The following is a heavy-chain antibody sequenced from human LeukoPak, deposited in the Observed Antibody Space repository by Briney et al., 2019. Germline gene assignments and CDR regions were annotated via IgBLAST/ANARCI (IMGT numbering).Heavy chain of an antibody. CDR3: ARDNAGDIDY. Sequence: ASVKVSCKASGYPFISNAMNWVRQAPGQGLELMGWINTNTGNPTYAQRFTGRFVFSLDTSVSTAYLQISSLKTEDTAVYYCARDNAGDIDYWGQGTLVTVSS. V-gene: IGHV7-4-1*02. CDR1: GYPFISNA. J-gene: IGHJ4*02. D-gene: IGHD7-27*01. CDR2: INTNTGNP.